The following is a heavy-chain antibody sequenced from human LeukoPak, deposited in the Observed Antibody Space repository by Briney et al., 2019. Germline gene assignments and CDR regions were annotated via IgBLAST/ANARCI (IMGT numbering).Heavy chain of an antibody. V-gene: IGHV4-39*07. J-gene: IGHJ4*02. Sequence: PETLSLTCTVSGGSISSSNYYWGWIRQPPGKGLEWIGSIYYSGSTNHNPSLKSRVTISVDTSKNQFSLKLSSVTAADTAVYYCAREGSSGYYLTLDYWGQGTLVTVSS. CDR2: IYYSGST. CDR1: GGSISSSNYY. D-gene: IGHD3-22*01. CDR3: AREGSSGYYLTLDY.